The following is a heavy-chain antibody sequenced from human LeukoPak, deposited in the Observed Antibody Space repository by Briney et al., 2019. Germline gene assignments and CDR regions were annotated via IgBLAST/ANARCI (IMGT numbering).Heavy chain of an antibody. J-gene: IGHJ4*02. V-gene: IGHV4-38-2*02. Sequence: KTSETLSLTCTVSGYSISSGYYWGWIRQTPGKGLEWIGEINQSGTTNYNPSLKSRLAMSVDTSKNQFSLRLTSVTAADTAVYFCARPRYSSSWYFDSWGQGTLVTVSS. CDR2: INQSGTT. CDR1: GYSISSGYY. CDR3: ARPRYSSSWYFDS. D-gene: IGHD6-13*01.